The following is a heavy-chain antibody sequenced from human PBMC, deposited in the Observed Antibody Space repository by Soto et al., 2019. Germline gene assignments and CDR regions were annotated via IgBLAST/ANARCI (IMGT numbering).Heavy chain of an antibody. CDR3: ASVNFVNYRTYYYSMDV. V-gene: IGHV3-53*04. D-gene: IGHD4-4*01. CDR2: IYSGGST. J-gene: IGHJ6*03. Sequence: EVQLVESGGGLVQPGGSLRLSCAASGFTVSSNYMSWVRQAPGKGLEWVSVIYSGGSTYYADSVKGRFTISRHNSKNTLYLQMHSLIAEDTAVYYCASVNFVNYRTYYYSMDVWGKGTTVTVSS. CDR1: GFTVSSNY.